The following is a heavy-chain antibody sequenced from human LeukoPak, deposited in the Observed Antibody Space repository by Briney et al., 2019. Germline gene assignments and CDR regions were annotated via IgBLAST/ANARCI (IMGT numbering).Heavy chain of an antibody. V-gene: IGHV3-21*01. Sequence: GGSLRLSCAASGFTFSSYSKNWVRQAPGKGLEWVSSISSSSSYIYYADSVKGRFTISRDNAKNSLYLQMNSLRAEDTAVYYSAREVGAGTTWFDRWGQGTLVTVSS. CDR1: GFTFSSYS. J-gene: IGHJ5*02. CDR3: AREVGAGTTWFDR. D-gene: IGHD1-7*01. CDR2: ISSSSSYI.